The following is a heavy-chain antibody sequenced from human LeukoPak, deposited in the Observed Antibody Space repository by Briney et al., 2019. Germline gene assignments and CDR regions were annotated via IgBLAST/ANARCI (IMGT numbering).Heavy chain of an antibody. V-gene: IGHV3-7*01. D-gene: IGHD3-9*01. CDR3: ARGDLRYFDWLLDY. J-gene: IGHJ4*02. CDR1: GFTFSSYW. CDR2: IKQDGSEK. Sequence: PGGSLRLSCAASGFTFSSYWMSWVRQAPGKGLEWVANIKQDGSEKYNVDSVKGRFTISRDNAKNSLYLQMNSLRAEDTAVYYCARGDLRYFDWLLDYWGQGTLVTVSS.